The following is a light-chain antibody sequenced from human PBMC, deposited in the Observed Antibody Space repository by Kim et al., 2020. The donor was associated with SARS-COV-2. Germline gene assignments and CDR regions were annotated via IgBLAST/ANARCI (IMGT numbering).Light chain of an antibody. CDR3: SAWDSSLNAWV. J-gene: IGLJ3*02. V-gene: IGLV10-54*04. CDR1: NNNVRTQG. CDR2: RNN. Sequence: ATLTCTGNNNNVRTQGAAWLQQHQGHPPKLLSYRNNNRPSGISERFSASRSGDTASLTITGLQPEDETDYYCSAWDSSLNAWVFGGGTQLTVL.